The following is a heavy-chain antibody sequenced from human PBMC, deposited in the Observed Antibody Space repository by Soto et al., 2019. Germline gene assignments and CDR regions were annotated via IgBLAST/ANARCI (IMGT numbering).Heavy chain of an antibody. CDR3: AREQQNWFDP. CDR1: GCSISSYY. V-gene: IGHV4-59*01. J-gene: IGHJ5*02. Sequence: SATLSLTCTVSGCSISSYYWSWIRQPPGKGLEWIGYIYYSGSTKYNPSLKSRVTISVDTSKNQFSLKLSSVTAADTAVYYCAREQQNWFDPWGQGILVTVPQ. CDR2: IYYSGST.